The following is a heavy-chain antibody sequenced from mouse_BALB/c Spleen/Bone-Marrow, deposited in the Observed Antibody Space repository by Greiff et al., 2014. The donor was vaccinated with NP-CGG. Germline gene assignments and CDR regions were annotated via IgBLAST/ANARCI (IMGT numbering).Heavy chain of an antibody. J-gene: IGHJ4*01. D-gene: IGHD6-2*01. CDR2: IDPYYGGT. CDR1: GYSFTGYN. Sequence: VQLKESGPELEKPGASVKISCKASGYSFTGYNMNWVKQSNGKSLEWIGDIDPYYGGTSFNQKFKGKATLTVDKSSSTAYMLLKSLTSEDSAVYYCAKSVSLRAMDYWGQGTSVTVSS. V-gene: IGHV1-39*01. CDR3: AKSVSLRAMDY.